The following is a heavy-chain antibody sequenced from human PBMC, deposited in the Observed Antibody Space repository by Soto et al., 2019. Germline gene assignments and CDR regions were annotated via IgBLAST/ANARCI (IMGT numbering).Heavy chain of an antibody. CDR1: ADSISNHY. J-gene: IGHJ3*02. CDR2: IYYSGST. V-gene: IGHV4-59*08. CDR3: ARHLWVGSSWYLGALDI. D-gene: IGHD6-13*01. Sequence: QVQLQESGPGLVKPSETLSLTCTVSADSISNHYWSWIRQPPGKGLEWIGYIYYSGSTHYNPSLKSRVTISVDTSKNQFSLKLSSVTAADTAVYYCARHLWVGSSWYLGALDIWGQGTMVTVSS.